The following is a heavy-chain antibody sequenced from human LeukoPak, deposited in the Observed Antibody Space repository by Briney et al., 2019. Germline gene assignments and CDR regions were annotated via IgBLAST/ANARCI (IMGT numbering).Heavy chain of an antibody. V-gene: IGHV1-69*13. J-gene: IGHJ4*02. CDR1: GGTFSSYA. D-gene: IGHD3-10*01. CDR2: IIPIFGTA. CDR3: ARTSEYYYGSGSYFDY. Sequence: ASVKVSCKASGGTFSSYAISWVRQAPGQGLEWMGGIIPIFGTANYAQKFQGRVTITADESTSTAYMELRSLRSDDTAVYYCARTSEYYYGSGSYFDYWGQGTLVTVSS.